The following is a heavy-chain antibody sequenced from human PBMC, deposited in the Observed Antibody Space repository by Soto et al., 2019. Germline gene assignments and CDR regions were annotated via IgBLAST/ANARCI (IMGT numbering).Heavy chain of an antibody. Sequence: PGESLKISCKGSGYSFTSYWIGWVRQMPGKGLEWMGIIYPGDSDTRYSPSFQGQVTISADKSISTAYLQWSSLKASDTAMYYCARPLQYSSGWYAWFDPWGQGTLVTVSS. D-gene: IGHD6-19*01. CDR3: ARPLQYSSGWYAWFDP. V-gene: IGHV5-51*03. CDR2: IYPGDSDT. J-gene: IGHJ5*02. CDR1: GYSFTSYW.